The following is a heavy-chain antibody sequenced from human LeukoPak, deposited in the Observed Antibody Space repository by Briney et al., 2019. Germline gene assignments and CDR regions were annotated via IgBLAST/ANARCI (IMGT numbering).Heavy chain of an antibody. CDR2: IYRSGST. D-gene: IGHD1-20*01. J-gene: IGHJ4*01. Sequence: PSETLSLTCAVSGYSISNGYHWGWIRQPPGKGLEWIGSIYRSGSTYYNPSLKSRVTISVDTSKNHFSLRLSSVTAADTAVYYCARVNWICDYWGQEPWSPSPQ. CDR1: GYSISNGYH. CDR3: ARVNWICDY. V-gene: IGHV4-38-2*01.